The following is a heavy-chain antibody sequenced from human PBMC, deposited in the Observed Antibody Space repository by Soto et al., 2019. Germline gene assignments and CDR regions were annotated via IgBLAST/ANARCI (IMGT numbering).Heavy chain of an antibody. Sequence: PSETLSLTCTVSGGSISSNSYYWAWIRQPPGKGLEWIGNIYYSGTTYYNPSLKSRVTISVDTSKNPFSLKLSSVTAADTAVYYCSRHKGGYYSGVDVWGQGTTVTVSS. V-gene: IGHV4-39*01. J-gene: IGHJ6*02. D-gene: IGHD3-16*01. CDR3: SRHKGGYYSGVDV. CDR1: GGSISSNSYY. CDR2: IYYSGTT.